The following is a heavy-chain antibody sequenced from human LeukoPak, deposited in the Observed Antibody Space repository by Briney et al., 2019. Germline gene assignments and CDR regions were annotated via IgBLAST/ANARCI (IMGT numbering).Heavy chain of an antibody. D-gene: IGHD6-19*01. J-gene: IGHJ4*02. CDR2: ISYDGSNK. Sequence: PGRSLRLSCAASGFTFSSYAMHWVRQAPGKGLEWVAVISYDGSNKCYADSVEGRFTISRDNSKNTLYLQMNSLRAEDTAVYYCARDSSSGWYYFDYWGQGTLVTVSS. CDR3: ARDSSSGWYYFDY. CDR1: GFTFSSYA. V-gene: IGHV3-30-3*01.